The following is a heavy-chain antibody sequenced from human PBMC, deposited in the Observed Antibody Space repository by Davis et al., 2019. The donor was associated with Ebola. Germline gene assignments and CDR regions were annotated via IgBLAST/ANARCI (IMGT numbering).Heavy chain of an antibody. J-gene: IGHJ5*02. CDR3: ARAGDQYYDYIWGSYRYSNWFDP. D-gene: IGHD3-16*02. CDR1: GGSFSGYY. Sequence: PSETLSLTCAVYGGSFSGYYWSWIRQPPGKGLEWIGEINHSGSTNYNPSLKSRVTISVDTSKNQFSLKLSSVTAADTAVYYCARAGDQYYDYIWGSYRYSNWFDPWGQGTLVTVSS. V-gene: IGHV4-34*01. CDR2: INHSGST.